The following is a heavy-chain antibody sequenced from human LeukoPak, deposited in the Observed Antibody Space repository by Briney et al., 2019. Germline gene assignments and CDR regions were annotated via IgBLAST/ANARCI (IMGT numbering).Heavy chain of an antibody. V-gene: IGHV1-69*04. Sequence: GASVKVSCKASGGTFSSYAISWVRQAPGQGLEWMGRIIPILGIANYAQKFQGRVTITADKSTSTAYMELSSLRSEDTAVYYCARDYHYYDSSGYYSETLYYFDYWGQGTLVTVSS. CDR1: GGTFSSYA. CDR3: ARDYHYYDSSGYYSETLYYFDY. CDR2: IIPILGIA. D-gene: IGHD3-22*01. J-gene: IGHJ4*02.